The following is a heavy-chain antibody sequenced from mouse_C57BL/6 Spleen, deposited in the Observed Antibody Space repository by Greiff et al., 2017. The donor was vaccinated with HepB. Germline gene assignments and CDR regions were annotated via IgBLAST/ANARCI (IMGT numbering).Heavy chain of an antibody. CDR1: GFTFSDYG. CDR3: ARRAYGSSYYWYFDV. CDR2: SSSGSSTI. D-gene: IGHD1-1*01. J-gene: IGHJ1*03. Sequence: DVKLVESGGGLVKPGGSLKLSCAASGFTFSDYGLHWVRQAPEKGLEWVAYSSSGSSTIYYADTVKGRFTISRDNAKNTLFMQMTSLRAEDTAMYYCARRAYGSSYYWYFDVWGTGTTVTVSS. V-gene: IGHV5-17*01.